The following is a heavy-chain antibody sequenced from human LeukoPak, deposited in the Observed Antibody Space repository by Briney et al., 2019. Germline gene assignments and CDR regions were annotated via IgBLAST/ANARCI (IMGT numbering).Heavy chain of an antibody. CDR2: IYYSGST. Sequence: SETLSLTCTVSGGSISSSSYYWGWIRQPPGKGLEWIGSIYYSGSTYYNPSLKCRVTISVDTSKNQFSLKLSSVTAADTAVYYRARGIAARPINWFDPWGQGTLVTVSS. CDR3: ARGIAARPINWFDP. J-gene: IGHJ5*02. V-gene: IGHV4-39*01. CDR1: GGSISSSSYY. D-gene: IGHD6-6*01.